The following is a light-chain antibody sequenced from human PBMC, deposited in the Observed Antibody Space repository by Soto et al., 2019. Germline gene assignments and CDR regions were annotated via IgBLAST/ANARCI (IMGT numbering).Light chain of an antibody. CDR1: SSDVGGYNY. J-gene: IGLJ3*02. CDR2: DVS. V-gene: IGLV2-11*01. CDR3: CSYAGSYRWV. Sequence: QSVLTQPRSVSGSPGQSVTTSCTGTSSDVGGYNYVSWYQQHPGKAPKLMIYDVSKRPSGVPDRFSGSKSGNTASLTISGLQAEDEADYYCCSYAGSYRWVFGGGTKLTVL.